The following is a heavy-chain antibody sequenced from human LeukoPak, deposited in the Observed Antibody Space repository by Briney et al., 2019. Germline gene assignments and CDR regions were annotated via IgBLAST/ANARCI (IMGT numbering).Heavy chain of an antibody. CDR2: INPNSGGT. V-gene: IGHV1-2*02. CDR1: GYTFTGYY. D-gene: IGHD2-2*01. J-gene: IGHJ4*02. CDR3: ARDNGYCSSTSCDPGHY. Sequence: ASVKVSCKASGYTFTGYYMHWVRQAPGQGLEWMGWINPNSGGTNYAQKFQGRVTMTTDTSTSTAYMELRSLRSDDTAVYYCARDNGYCSSTSCDPGHYWGQGTLVTVSS.